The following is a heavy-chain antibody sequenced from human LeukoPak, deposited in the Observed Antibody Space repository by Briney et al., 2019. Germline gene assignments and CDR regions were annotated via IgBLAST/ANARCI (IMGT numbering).Heavy chain of an antibody. CDR3: ARVRGRSGWYDY. V-gene: IGHV4-59*12. J-gene: IGHJ4*02. Sequence: SETLSLTCTVSGGSISSYYWSWIRQPPGKGLEWIGYIYYSGSTNYNPSLKSRVTISVDTSKNQFSLKLSSVTAADTAVYYCARVRGRSGWYDYWGQGTLVTVSS. D-gene: IGHD6-19*01. CDR2: IYYSGST. CDR1: GGSISSYY.